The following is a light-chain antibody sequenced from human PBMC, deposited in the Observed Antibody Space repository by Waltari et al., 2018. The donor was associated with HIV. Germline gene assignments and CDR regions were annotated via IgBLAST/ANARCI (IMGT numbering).Light chain of an antibody. CDR1: SSNIGTTT. CDR3: AAWDVSLSGLWV. J-gene: IGLJ3*02. V-gene: IGLV1-44*01. Sequence: QSVMTQPPSASATPGQTVTIPCSGSSSNIGTTTVHWYQQLPGTAPKLLIYHNHQRPSGVPDRFSGSKSGTSASLAISGLQSEDEAAYYCAAWDVSLSGLWVFGGGTKLTVL. CDR2: HNH.